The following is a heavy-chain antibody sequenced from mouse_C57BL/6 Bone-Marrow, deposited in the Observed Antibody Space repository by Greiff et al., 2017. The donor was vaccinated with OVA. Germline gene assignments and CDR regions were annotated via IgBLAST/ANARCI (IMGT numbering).Heavy chain of an antibody. CDR1: GFTFSSYG. J-gene: IGHJ4*01. Sequence: EVKLVESGGDLVKPGGSLKLSCAASGFTFSSYGMSWVRQTPDTRLEWVATISSGGSYTYYPDSVKGRFTISRDNAKNTLYLQMSSLKSEDTAMYYCARRGMDYWGQGTSVTVSS. CDR2: ISSGGSYT. CDR3: ARRGMDY. V-gene: IGHV5-6*02.